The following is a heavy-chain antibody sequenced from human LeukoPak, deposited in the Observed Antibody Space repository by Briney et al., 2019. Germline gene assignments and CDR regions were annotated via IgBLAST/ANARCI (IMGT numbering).Heavy chain of an antibody. CDR2: ISGRVVNT. CDR3: AKDLAAAAGTPADY. J-gene: IGHJ4*02. CDR1: GITFSSYS. V-gene: IGHV3-23*01. D-gene: IGHD6-13*01. Sequence: GGSLRLSCAASGITFSSYSMNWVRQAPGKGLEWVSSISGRVVNTYHAASMTGRSTISRDNSKNTLYLRMNSLRAEDTAVYYCAKDLAAAAGTPADYWGQGTLVTVSS.